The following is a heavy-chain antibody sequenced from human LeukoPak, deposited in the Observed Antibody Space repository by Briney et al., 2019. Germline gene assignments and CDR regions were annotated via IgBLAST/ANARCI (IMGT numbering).Heavy chain of an antibody. Sequence: SETLSLTCTVSGGSISSGGYYWSWIRQPPGKGLEWIGYIYHSGSTYYNPSLKSRVTISVDRSKNQFSLKLSSVTAADTAVYYCARGPRNSGYDSIGGFDYWGQGTLVTVSS. D-gene: IGHD5-12*01. V-gene: IGHV4-30-2*01. CDR1: GGSISSGGYY. CDR2: IYHSGST. J-gene: IGHJ4*02. CDR3: ARGPRNSGYDSIGGFDY.